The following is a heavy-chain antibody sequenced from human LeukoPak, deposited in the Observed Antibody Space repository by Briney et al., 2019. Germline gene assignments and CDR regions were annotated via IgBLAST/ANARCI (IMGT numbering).Heavy chain of an antibody. CDR3: ARLGQIVGATE. Sequence: PSETLSLTCTVSGGSISSYYWSWIRQPPGKGLEWIGSIYYSGSTYYNPSLKSRVTISVDTSKNQFSLKLSSVTAADTAVYYCARLGQIVGATEWGQGTLVTVSS. V-gene: IGHV4-39*01. J-gene: IGHJ4*02. D-gene: IGHD1-26*01. CDR2: IYYSGST. CDR1: GGSISSYY.